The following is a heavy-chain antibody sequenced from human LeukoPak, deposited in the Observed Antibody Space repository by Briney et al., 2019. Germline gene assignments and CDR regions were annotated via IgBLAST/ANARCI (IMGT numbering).Heavy chain of an antibody. V-gene: IGHV6-1*01. CDR2: TYYRSKWIS. Sequence: SQTLSLTCAISGDSVSSNSAAGNWIRQSPSRGLEWLGRTYYRSKWISDYAVSVKSRMTINADTSKNQFSLQVNSVTPEDTAVYYCARKGTVTTPFDYWGQGILVTVSS. D-gene: IGHD1/OR15-1a*01. J-gene: IGHJ4*02. CDR1: GDSVSSNSAA. CDR3: ARKGTVTTPFDY.